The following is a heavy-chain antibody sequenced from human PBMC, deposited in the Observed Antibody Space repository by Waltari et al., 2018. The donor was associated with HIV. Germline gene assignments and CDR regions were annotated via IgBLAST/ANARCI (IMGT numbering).Heavy chain of an antibody. CDR2: IYYSGST. CDR1: GGSISSSSYY. Sequence: QLQLQESGPGLVKPSETLSLTCTVSGGSISSSSYYWGWIRQPPGKGLEWIGSIYYSGSTYYNPSLKSRVTISVDTSKNQFSLKLSSVTAADTAVYYCAREGDIVATIENNWFDPWGQGTLVTVSS. J-gene: IGHJ5*02. D-gene: IGHD5-12*01. V-gene: IGHV4-39*07. CDR3: AREGDIVATIENNWFDP.